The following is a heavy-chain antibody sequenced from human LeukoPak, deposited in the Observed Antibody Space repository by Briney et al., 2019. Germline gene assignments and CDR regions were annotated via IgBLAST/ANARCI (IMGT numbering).Heavy chain of an antibody. V-gene: IGHV4-39*01. CDR1: GGSISSSSYY. CDR2: IYYSGST. J-gene: IGHJ4*02. D-gene: IGHD3-10*01. CDR3: ARLLAGYYGSGSYFDY. Sequence: PSETLSLTCTVSGGSISSSSYYWGWIRQPPGKGLEWIGSIYYSGSTYYNPSLKSRVTISVDTSKNQFSLKLSSVTAADTAVYYCARLLAGYYGSGSYFDYWGQGTLVTVSS.